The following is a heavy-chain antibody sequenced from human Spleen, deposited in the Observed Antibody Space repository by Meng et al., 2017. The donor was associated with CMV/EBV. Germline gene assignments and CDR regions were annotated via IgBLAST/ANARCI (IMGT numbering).Heavy chain of an antibody. CDR3: ARDGPLWDINYEYYYGMDV. Sequence: ASVKVSCKVSGYTFTIYGVSWVRQAPGQGLKWMGWINPYNGTTKYAQKFQGRVTMTTDTSTNTVYMELRSLRSDDTAVYYCARDGPLWDINYEYYYGMDVWGQGTTVTVSS. CDR2: INPYNGTT. CDR1: GYTFTIYG. D-gene: IGHD4-11*01. V-gene: IGHV1-18*01. J-gene: IGHJ6*02.